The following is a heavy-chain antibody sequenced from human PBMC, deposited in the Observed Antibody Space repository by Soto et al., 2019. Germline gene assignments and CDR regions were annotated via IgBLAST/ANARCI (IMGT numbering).Heavy chain of an antibody. CDR1: GFNFSSHG. CDR3: AKEGGLSGSYYISSSYYFDY. J-gene: IGHJ4*02. D-gene: IGHD1-26*01. CDR2: ISYDGSNT. V-gene: IGHV3-30*18. Sequence: GGSLRLSCAASGFNFSSHGMHRVRQAPGKGLERVAIISYDGSNTYYADSVKGRFTISRDNSKNTLYLQMNSLRAEDTSVYYCAKEGGLSGSYYISSSYYFDYWGQGTLVTVSS.